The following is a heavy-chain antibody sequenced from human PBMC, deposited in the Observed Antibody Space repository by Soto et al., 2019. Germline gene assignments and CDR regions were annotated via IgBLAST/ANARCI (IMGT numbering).Heavy chain of an antibody. Sequence: NPSETLSLTCTVSGGSIRSSSYLWGWVRQPPGKGLEWLGSINYSGTTYYNPSLESRVTIPVDTSKNQFSLKLSSVTAADTAVYPCARQVDDFWRGCKEYMYVWGKGTTVTVSS. J-gene: IGHJ6*03. V-gene: IGHV4-39*01. D-gene: IGHD3-3*01. CDR1: GGSIRSSSYL. CDR3: ARQVDDFWRGCKEYMYV. CDR2: INYSGTT.